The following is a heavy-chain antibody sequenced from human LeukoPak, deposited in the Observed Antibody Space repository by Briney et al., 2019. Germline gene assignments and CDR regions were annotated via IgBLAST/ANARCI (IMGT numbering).Heavy chain of an antibody. CDR2: ICSGGST. D-gene: IGHD1-26*01. V-gene: IGHV3-53*01. Sequence: GGSLRLSCAASGFTVSSNYMSWVRQAPGKGLEWVSVICSGGSTYYADSVKGRFTISRDNSKNTLYLQMNSLRAEDTAVYYCARELRGSSGSYPYYYYYGMDVWGQGTTVTVSS. J-gene: IGHJ6*02. CDR1: GFTVSSNY. CDR3: ARELRGSSGSYPYYYYYGMDV.